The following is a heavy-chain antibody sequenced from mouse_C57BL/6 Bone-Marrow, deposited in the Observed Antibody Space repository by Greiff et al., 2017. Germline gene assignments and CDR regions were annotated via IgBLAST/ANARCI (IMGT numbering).Heavy chain of an antibody. D-gene: IGHD1-1*01. CDR2: IHPNSGST. J-gene: IGHJ4*01. V-gene: IGHV1-64*01. CDR3: GRGVADCSVVYALDY. Sequence: QVQLQQPGAELVKPGASVKLSCKASGYTFTSYWMHWVKQRPGQGLEWIGMIHPNSGSTNYNEKFKSKATLTVDKSSSTAYMQLSSLTSEDSAVYYCGRGVADCSVVYALDYWGQGTTVTVSS. CDR1: GYTFTSYW.